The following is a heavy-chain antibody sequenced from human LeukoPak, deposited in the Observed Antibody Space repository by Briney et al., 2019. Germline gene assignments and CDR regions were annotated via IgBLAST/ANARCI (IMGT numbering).Heavy chain of an antibody. CDR2: IREDGSDQ. CDR3: AKASDYYGSGRGNHYYYYGMDV. CDR1: VDTFFSYG. V-gene: IGHV3-30*02. J-gene: IGHJ6*02. D-gene: IGHD3-10*01. Sequence: VGSLRLSCAASVDTFFSYGMRWGSAAPGGGVWWGALIREDGSDQYYADYVNGRFTIHRDNSKHQLYLQMNSLRAEDTAVYYCAKASDYYGSGRGNHYYYYGMDVWGQGTTVTVSS.